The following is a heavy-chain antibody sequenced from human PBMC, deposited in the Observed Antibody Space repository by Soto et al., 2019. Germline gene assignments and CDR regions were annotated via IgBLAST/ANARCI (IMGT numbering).Heavy chain of an antibody. CDR1: GFTFSYYA. V-gene: IGHV3-23*01. Sequence: EVQLLESGGGLVQPGGSLRLSCAASGFTFSYYAMNWVRQAPGKGLEWVSAISNSFSDGNTHYADSVKGRFTISRDNDKNTVFLEMNSLRAEDTAVYYCAKVFSPEGGNYFDYWGQGTLVTVSS. CDR2: ISNSFSDGNT. CDR3: AKVFSPEGGNYFDY. J-gene: IGHJ4*02.